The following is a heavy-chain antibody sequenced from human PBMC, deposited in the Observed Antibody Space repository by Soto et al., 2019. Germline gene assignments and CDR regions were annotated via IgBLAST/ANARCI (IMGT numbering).Heavy chain of an antibody. CDR2: IYYSGST. D-gene: IGHD4-17*01. Sequence: QVQLQESGPGLVKPSQTLSLTCTVSGGSISSGDYYWSWIRQPPGKGLEWIGYIYYSGSTYYNPSLKSRVTISVDTSKDQFSLKLSSVTAADTAVYYCARDYTYGGQEYYYYGMDVWGQGTTVTVSS. V-gene: IGHV4-30-4*01. CDR1: GGSISSGDYY. CDR3: ARDYTYGGQEYYYYGMDV. J-gene: IGHJ6*02.